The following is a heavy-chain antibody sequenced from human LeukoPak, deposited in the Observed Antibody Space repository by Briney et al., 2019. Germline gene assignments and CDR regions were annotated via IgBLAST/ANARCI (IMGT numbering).Heavy chain of an antibody. CDR2: IKQYGSEK. V-gene: IGHV3-7*01. D-gene: IGHD4-11*01. J-gene: IGHJ6*03. Sequence: GGSLRLSCAASGFTFSSYWMSWVRQAPGKGLEWVANIKQYGSEKYYVDSVKGRFTISRDNAKNSLYLQMNSLRAEDTAVYYCARASSLIVTTVTTYYYMDVWGKGTTVTVSS. CDR3: ARASSLIVTTVTTYYYMDV. CDR1: GFTFSSYW.